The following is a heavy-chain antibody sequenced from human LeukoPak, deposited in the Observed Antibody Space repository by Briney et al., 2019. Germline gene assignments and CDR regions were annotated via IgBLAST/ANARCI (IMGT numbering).Heavy chain of an antibody. CDR2: IYYSGT. D-gene: IGHD1-26*01. Sequence: SETLSLTCTVSGGSISSGGYYWSWIRQHPGKGLEWIGYIYYSGTYYNPSLKSRVTISVDTSKNQFSLKLSSVTAADTAVYYCAKEATLIVGATTAAFDIWGQGTMVTVSS. CDR1: GGSISSGGYY. V-gene: IGHV4-31*03. J-gene: IGHJ3*02. CDR3: AKEATLIVGATTAAFDI.